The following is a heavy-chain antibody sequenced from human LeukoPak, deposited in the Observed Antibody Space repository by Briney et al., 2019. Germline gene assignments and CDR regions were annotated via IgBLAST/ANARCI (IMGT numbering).Heavy chain of an antibody. CDR3: VRESSHRDGYNHLDY. J-gene: IGHJ4*02. D-gene: IGHD5-24*01. CDR2: IDTDGDT. Sequence: GGSLRLSCAASGFTFSNCDMHWVRQAPGKGLEWVSAIDTDGDTYYPGSVKGRLSISRENAKNSLYLQMNSLRAGDTAVYYCVRESSHRDGYNHLDYWGQGTLVTVSS. V-gene: IGHV3-13*04. CDR1: GFTFSNCD.